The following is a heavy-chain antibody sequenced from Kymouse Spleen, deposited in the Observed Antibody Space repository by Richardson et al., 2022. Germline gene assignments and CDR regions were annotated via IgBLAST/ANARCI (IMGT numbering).Heavy chain of an antibody. J-gene: IGHJ6*02. CDR1: GFTFSSYW. Sequence: EVQLVESGGGLVQPGGSLRLSCAASGFTFSSYWMSWVRQAPGKGLEWVANIKQDGSEKYYVDSVKGRFTISRDNAKNSLYLQMNSLRAEDTAVYYCARDLSGSYYGYYYYYGMDVWGQGTTVTVSS. V-gene: IGHV3-7*01. CDR3: ARDLSGSYYGYYYYYGMDV. D-gene: IGHD1-26*01. CDR2: IKQDGSEK.